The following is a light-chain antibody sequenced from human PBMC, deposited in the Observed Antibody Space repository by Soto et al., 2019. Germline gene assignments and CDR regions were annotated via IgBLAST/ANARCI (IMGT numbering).Light chain of an antibody. CDR2: SAS. Sequence: DIPMTQSPSSLSASVGDRVTITCRASQSITTYLNWYQHKPGKAPNLLIYSASRRHSGVPSRFSGGGSGTDFTLTISSLQPEDFATYYCQQSHSTPLTFGQGTKVEI. V-gene: IGKV1-39*01. J-gene: IGKJ1*01. CDR3: QQSHSTPLT. CDR1: QSITTY.